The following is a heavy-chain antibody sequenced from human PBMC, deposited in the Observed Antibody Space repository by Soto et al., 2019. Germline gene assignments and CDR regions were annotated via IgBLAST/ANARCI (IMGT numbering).Heavy chain of an antibody. CDR3: ARDRLMAVTGLLHY. D-gene: IGHD6-19*01. V-gene: IGHV1-18*01. CDR2: ISAYNGKT. Sequence: QVQLVQSGAEVKKPGASVKVSCKTSGYPFTSYGINWVRQAPGQGPEWMGWISAYNGKTSYTQKFQGRVTMTRDTSTSTANVGLRSPRSDDTAALYCARDRLMAVTGLLHYWGQGTLVTVSS. CDR1: GYPFTSYG. J-gene: IGHJ4*02.